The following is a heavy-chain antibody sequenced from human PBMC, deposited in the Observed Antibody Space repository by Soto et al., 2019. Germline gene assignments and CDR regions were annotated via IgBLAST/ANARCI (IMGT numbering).Heavy chain of an antibody. CDR2: IVVGSGNT. D-gene: IGHD6-13*01. V-gene: IGHV1-58*01. J-gene: IGHJ6*02. Sequence: GASVKVSCKASGFTFTSSAVQWVRQARGQRLEWIGWIVVGSGNTNYAQKFQERVTITRDMSTSTAYMELSSLRSEDTAVYYCAAGGXTGYSSSWYKIYYGMDVWGQGTTVTVSS. CDR3: AAGGXTGYSSSWYKIYYGMDV. CDR1: GFTFTSSA.